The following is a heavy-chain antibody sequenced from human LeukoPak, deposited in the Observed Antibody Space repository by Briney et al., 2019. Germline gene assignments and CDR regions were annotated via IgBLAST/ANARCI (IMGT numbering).Heavy chain of an antibody. CDR2: IFHSGST. D-gene: IGHD3-16*01. CDR3: ARGGGGYAFDC. CDR1: GGSISSSY. J-gene: IGHJ4*02. Sequence: SETLSLTCTVSGGSISSSYWSWIRQSPGKGLEWIGDIFHSGSTNYNPSLKSRVTISVDTSKNQFSLKLTSVTAADTAVYHCARGGGGYAFDCWGQGTLVTVSS. V-gene: IGHV4-59*01.